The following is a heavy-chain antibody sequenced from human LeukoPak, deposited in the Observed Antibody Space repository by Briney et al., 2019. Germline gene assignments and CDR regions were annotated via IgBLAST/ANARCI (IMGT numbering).Heavy chain of an antibody. Sequence: GGSLRLSCAASGFTFSNYSMSWVRQAPGKGLEWVSSISGTGGTTYYADSVKGRFTISRDNSKNTLFLQFNSLRADDTAVYYCAKGRGTTVAAAANYWGQGTLVTVSS. J-gene: IGHJ4*02. CDR1: GFTFSNYS. V-gene: IGHV3-23*01. CDR3: AKGRGTTVAAAANY. D-gene: IGHD4-23*01. CDR2: ISGTGGTT.